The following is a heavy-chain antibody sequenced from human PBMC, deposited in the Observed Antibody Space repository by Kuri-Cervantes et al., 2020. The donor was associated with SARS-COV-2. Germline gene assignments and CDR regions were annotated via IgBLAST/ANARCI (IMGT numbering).Heavy chain of an antibody. V-gene: IGHV4-59*08. D-gene: IGHD2-2*01. CDR2: IYYSGST. CDR3: ARHRPTSGYFQH. Sequence: SETLSLTCTVSGGSISSYYWSWIRQPPGKGLEWIGYIYYSGSTNYNPSLKSRVTISVDTFKNQFSLKLSSVTAADTAVYYCARHRPTSGYFQHWGQGTLVTVSS. CDR1: GGSISSYY. J-gene: IGHJ1*01.